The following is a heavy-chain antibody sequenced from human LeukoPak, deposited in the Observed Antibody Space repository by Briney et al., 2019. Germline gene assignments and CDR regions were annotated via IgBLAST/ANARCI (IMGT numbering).Heavy chain of an antibody. V-gene: IGHV1-69*04. CDR2: IIPILGRG. D-gene: IGHD6-13*01. Sequence: CKXSGGXXTSYAISWGRQAHGQGLEWMGRIIPILGRGNYAQKFQGRGTIISEKSTSTAYMELSSLRSEDTAVYHCARDLPTGIAAAPFDYWGQGTLVTVSS. J-gene: IGHJ4*02. CDR3: ARDLPTGIAAAPFDY. CDR1: GGXXTSYA.